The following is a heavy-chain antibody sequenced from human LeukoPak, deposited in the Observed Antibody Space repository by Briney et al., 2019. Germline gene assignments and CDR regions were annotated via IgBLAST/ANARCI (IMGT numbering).Heavy chain of an antibody. CDR1: GGSISSYC. CDR2: IYYSGST. V-gene: IGHV4-59*12. D-gene: IGHD3-16*01. J-gene: IGHJ1*01. CDR3: VRVGRYGRPM. Sequence: SETLSLTCIVSGGSISSYCWSWIRQPPGKGLEWIGYIYYSGSTNYNPSLKRRINISVDASNNHFPLKLSCVTPADTAVYYCVRVGRYGRPMWARSTLLTVST.